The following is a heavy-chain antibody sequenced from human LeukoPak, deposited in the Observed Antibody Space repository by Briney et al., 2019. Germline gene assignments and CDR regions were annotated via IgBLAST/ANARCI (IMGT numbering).Heavy chain of an antibody. V-gene: IGHV3-66*01. J-gene: IGHJ3*02. Sequence: GGSLRLSCAASGFTVSSNYMSWVRQAPGKGLEWVSVIYSGGSTYYADSVKGRFTISRDNSKNTLDFQMNSLRADDTATYYCAKEKRNLRGARDAFDIWGQGTLVTVSA. D-gene: IGHD1-26*01. CDR2: IYSGGST. CDR1: GFTVSSNY. CDR3: AKEKRNLRGARDAFDI.